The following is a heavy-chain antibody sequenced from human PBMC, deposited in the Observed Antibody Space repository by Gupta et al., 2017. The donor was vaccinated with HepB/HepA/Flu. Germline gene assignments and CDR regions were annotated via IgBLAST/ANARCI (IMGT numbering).Heavy chain of an antibody. V-gene: IGHV3-23*01. CDR3: VSCSGGRCNLDY. CDR2: ISGSGGST. J-gene: IGHJ4*02. D-gene: IGHD2-15*01. Sequence: EVQLLESGGGWVQPGGSLRLSCAASGFTSSPHAMTWVRQAPGKGLEWVSTISGSGGSTYYADSVKGRFTISRDNSKNTLYLQMNSLRAEDTAVYYCVSCSGGRCNLDYWGQGTLVTVSS. CDR1: GFTSSPHA.